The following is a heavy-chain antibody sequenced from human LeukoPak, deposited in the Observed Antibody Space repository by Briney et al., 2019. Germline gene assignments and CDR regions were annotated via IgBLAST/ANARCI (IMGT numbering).Heavy chain of an antibody. D-gene: IGHD1-26*01. J-gene: IGHJ4*02. CDR3: AREAGGSYSQYYFDY. Sequence: GASVKVSCKASGGTFSSYAISGVRQAPGQGLEWMGGIIPIFGTANYAQKFQGRVTITTDESTSTAYMELSSLRSEDTAVYYCAREAGGSYSQYYFDYWRQGTLVTVSS. CDR2: IIPIFGTA. CDR1: GGTFSSYA. V-gene: IGHV1-69*05.